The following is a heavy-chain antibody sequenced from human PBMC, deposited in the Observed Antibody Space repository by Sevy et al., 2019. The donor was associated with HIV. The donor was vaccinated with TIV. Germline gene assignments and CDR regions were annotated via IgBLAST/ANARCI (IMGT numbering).Heavy chain of an antibody. CDR3: AKRGSKSGYALGY. Sequence: GGSLRLSCIESGFTLSNYDIHWVRQAAGKVLEWVAFIQYDGSIQYYADSVKGRFTISRDNSKNTLYLQMNSLRPEDTAIYYCAKRGSKSGYALGYWGQGTLVTVS. CDR2: IQYDGSIQ. J-gene: IGHJ4*02. CDR1: GFTLSNYD. V-gene: IGHV3-30*02. D-gene: IGHD5-12*01.